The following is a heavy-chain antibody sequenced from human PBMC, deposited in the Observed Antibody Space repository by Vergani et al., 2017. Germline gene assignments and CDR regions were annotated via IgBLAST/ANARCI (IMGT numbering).Heavy chain of an antibody. CDR3: ARALKLRYSHFSDYYYYDMDV. V-gene: IGHV4-4*03. CDR2: IYHSGST. CDR1: GGSISSSNW. Sequence: QVQLQESGPGLVKPPGTLSLTCAVSGGSISSSNWWSWVRQPPGKGLQLIGEIYHSGSTNYNPSLKSRVTISVDKSKNQFSLKLSSVTAADTAVYYCARALKLRYSHFSDYYYYDMDVWGQGTTVTVSS. D-gene: IGHD3-9*01. J-gene: IGHJ6*02.